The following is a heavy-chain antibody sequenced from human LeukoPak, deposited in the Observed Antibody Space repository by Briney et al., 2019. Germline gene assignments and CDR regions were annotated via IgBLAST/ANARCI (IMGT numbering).Heavy chain of an antibody. CDR2: IWYDGSNK. CDR1: GFTFRSHG. D-gene: IGHD1-26*01. J-gene: IGHJ4*02. V-gene: IGHV3-33*01. Sequence: GTPLRLSCAASGFTFRSHGMHWVRQAPGKGLEWVAFIWYDGSNKYYTDSVKGRFTISRDNSKNTLYLQMNSLRAEDTAVYYCAGDRATSYFDYWGREPWSPSPQ. CDR3: AGDRATSYFDY.